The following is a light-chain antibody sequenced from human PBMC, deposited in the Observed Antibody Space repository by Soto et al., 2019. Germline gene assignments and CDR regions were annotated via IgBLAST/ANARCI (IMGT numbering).Light chain of an antibody. CDR1: QSISSW. V-gene: IGKV1-5*03. CDR2: KAS. CDR3: QQYNSYPWT. J-gene: IGKJ1*01. Sequence: QMTQSPSTLSASVGDRVTITCRASQSISSWLAWYQQKPGKAPKLLIYKASSLESGVPSRFSGSGSGTEFTLTISSLQPDDFATYYCQQYNSYPWTFGQGTKVEIK.